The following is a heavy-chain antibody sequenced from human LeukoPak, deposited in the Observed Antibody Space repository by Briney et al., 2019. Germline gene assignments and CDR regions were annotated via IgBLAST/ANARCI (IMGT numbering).Heavy chain of an antibody. V-gene: IGHV4-34*01. Sequence: SETLSLTCAVYGGSFSGYYWSWIRQPPGKGLEWIGEINHSGSTNYNPSLKSRVTISVDTSKNQFSLKLSSVTAADTAVYYCARSLRLFDYWGQGTLVTVSS. CDR1: GGSFSGYY. CDR2: INHSGST. D-gene: IGHD4-17*01. CDR3: ARSLRLFDY. J-gene: IGHJ4*02.